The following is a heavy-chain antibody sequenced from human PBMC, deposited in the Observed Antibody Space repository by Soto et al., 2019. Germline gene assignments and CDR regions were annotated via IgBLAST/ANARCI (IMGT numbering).Heavy chain of an antibody. CDR2: INPSGGST. CDR1: GYTFTSYY. Sequence: ASVKVSCKASGYTFTSYYMHWVRQAPGQGLEWMGIINPSGGSTSYAQKFQGRVTMTRDTSTSTVYMELSSLRSEDTAVYYCARDGLRDGYNLSFDYWGQGTLVTVSS. CDR3: ARDGLRDGYNLSFDY. J-gene: IGHJ4*02. V-gene: IGHV1-46*01. D-gene: IGHD5-12*01.